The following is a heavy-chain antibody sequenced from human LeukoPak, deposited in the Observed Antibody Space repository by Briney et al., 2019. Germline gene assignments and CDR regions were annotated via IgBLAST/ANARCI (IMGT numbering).Heavy chain of an antibody. J-gene: IGHJ4*02. Sequence: SETLSLTCTVSGGSISSSSYYWGWIRQPPGKGLEWIGSIYYSGSTYYNPSLKSRVTISVDTSKNQFSLKLSSVTAADTAVYYCARDSGRPYSSSLFDYWGQGTLVTVSS. V-gene: IGHV4-39*07. CDR2: IYYSGST. CDR3: ARDSGRPYSSSLFDY. D-gene: IGHD6-6*01. CDR1: GGSISSSSYY.